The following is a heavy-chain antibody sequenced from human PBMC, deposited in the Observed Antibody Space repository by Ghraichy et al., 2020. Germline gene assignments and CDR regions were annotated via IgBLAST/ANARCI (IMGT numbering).Heavy chain of an antibody. CDR2: ISSSSSTI. D-gene: IGHD3-3*01. Sequence: GGSLRLSCAASGFTFSSYSMNWVRQAPGKGLEWVSYISSSSSTIYYADSVKGRFTISRDNAKNSLYLQMNSLRDEDTAVYYCAREPYDFWSEDYFDYWGQGTLVTVSS. V-gene: IGHV3-48*02. CDR1: GFTFSSYS. CDR3: AREPYDFWSEDYFDY. J-gene: IGHJ4*02.